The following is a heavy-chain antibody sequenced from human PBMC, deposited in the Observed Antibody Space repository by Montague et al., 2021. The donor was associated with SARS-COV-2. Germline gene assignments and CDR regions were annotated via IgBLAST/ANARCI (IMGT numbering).Heavy chain of an antibody. CDR3: ATWIRNHFDY. Sequence: SLRLSCAASGFIFSDYAMNWVRQAPGKGLEWVSTIDYDDGVNKHYAESVEGRFTISRDNSRNTVYLQMNSLTAAVTAVYFCATWIRNHFDYWGQGTPVTVSS. V-gene: IGHV3-23*01. CDR2: IDYDDGVNK. J-gene: IGHJ4*02. CDR1: GFIFSDYA. D-gene: IGHD2-2*03.